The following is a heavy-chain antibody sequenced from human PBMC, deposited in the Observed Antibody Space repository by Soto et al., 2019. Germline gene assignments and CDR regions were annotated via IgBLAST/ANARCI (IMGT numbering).Heavy chain of an antibody. V-gene: IGHV4-39*01. Sequence: PSETLSLTCTVSGGSISSSSYYWGWIRQPPGKGLEWIGSIYYSGSTYYNPSLKSRVTISVDTSKNQFSLKLSSVTAADTAVYYCARRGPGWLGALNWFDPWGQGTLVTVSS. D-gene: IGHD3-22*01. CDR3: ARRGPGWLGALNWFDP. CDR1: GGSISSSSYY. J-gene: IGHJ5*02. CDR2: IYYSGST.